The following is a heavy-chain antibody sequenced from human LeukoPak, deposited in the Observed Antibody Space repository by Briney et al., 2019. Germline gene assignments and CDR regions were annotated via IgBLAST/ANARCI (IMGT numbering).Heavy chain of an antibody. CDR3: AKSEGTDY. J-gene: IGHJ4*02. Sequence: GGSLRLSCAASGLTFSSYSMHWVRQAPGKGLEWVAFIRYDGSNTYYADSVKGRFTISRDNSKNTLYLQMNSLRTEDAAVYYCAKSEGTDYWGQGTLVTVSS. CDR1: GLTFSSYS. D-gene: IGHD1-1*01. V-gene: IGHV3-30*02. CDR2: IRYDGSNT.